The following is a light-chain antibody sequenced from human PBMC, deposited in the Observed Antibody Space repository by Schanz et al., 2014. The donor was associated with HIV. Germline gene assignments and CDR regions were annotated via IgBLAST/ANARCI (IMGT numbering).Light chain of an antibody. V-gene: IGKV1-27*01. CDR2: AAS. J-gene: IGKJ3*01. CDR1: QGISNY. Sequence: DIQMTQSPSSLSASVGDRVSITCRTSQGISNYLAWYQQKPGKVPKLLIYAASTLQPGVPSRFRGSGSGTDFTLTISSLQPEDFATYYCQQSYSTPRVTFGPGTKVDIK. CDR3: QQSYSTPRVT.